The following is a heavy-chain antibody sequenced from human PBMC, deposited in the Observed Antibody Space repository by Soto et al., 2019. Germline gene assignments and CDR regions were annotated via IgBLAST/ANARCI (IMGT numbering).Heavy chain of an antibody. V-gene: IGHV5-10-1*01. D-gene: IGHD6-13*01. Sequence: PGESLKISCKGSGYSFTNYWISWVRRMPGKGLEWMGNIDPVDSYTNYSPSFQGHVTFSVDTSTSTAYLQWSSLKASDTAMYYCARIESIARNWFDPWGQGTLVTVSS. CDR3: ARIESIARNWFDP. CDR1: GYSFTNYW. J-gene: IGHJ5*02. CDR2: IDPVDSYT.